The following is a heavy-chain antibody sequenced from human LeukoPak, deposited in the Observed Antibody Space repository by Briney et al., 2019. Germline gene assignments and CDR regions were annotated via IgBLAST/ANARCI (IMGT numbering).Heavy chain of an antibody. CDR3: AREVAGMDY. D-gene: IGHD3-10*01. CDR1: GFTFNGYS. J-gene: IGHJ4*02. CDR2: IRSSSDPI. V-gene: IGHV3-48*01. Sequence: GGSLRLSCAASGFTFNGYSMNWVRQAPGKGREWVSYIRSSSDPIYSADSVKGRFTISRDNAKNSLYLEMNSLRAEDTAVYYCAREVAGMDYWGQGTLVTVSS.